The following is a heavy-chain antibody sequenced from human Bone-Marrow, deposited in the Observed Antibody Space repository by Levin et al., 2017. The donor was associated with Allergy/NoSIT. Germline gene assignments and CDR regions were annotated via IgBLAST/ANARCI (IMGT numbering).Heavy chain of an antibody. D-gene: IGHD3-22*01. CDR3: TRGQTYYYDRSGYYIDY. CDR2: ISGSGHTI. CDR1: DFTFSDYY. Sequence: GESLKISCAASDFTFSDYYMTWIRQAPGKGLEWVAYISGSGHTIYYADSVKGRFTISRDNARNSLYLQMNSLGAEDTAVYYCTRGQTYYYDRSGYYIDYWGHGTLVVVSS. J-gene: IGHJ4*01. V-gene: IGHV3-11*01.